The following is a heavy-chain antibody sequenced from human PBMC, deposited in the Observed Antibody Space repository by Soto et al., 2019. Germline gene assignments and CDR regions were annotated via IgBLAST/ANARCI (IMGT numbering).Heavy chain of an antibody. J-gene: IGHJ4*02. CDR1: GGSISSGDYY. V-gene: IGHV4-30-4*01. CDR2: IYYSGST. Sequence: QVQLQESGPGLVKPSQTLSLTCTVSGGSISSGDYYWSWIRQPPGKGQEWIGYIYYSGSTYYNPSLKSRVTISVDTSKNQFSLKLSSVTAADTDVDYCAREGDKTGFDYWGQGTLVTVSS. D-gene: IGHD2-15*01. CDR3: AREGDKTGFDY.